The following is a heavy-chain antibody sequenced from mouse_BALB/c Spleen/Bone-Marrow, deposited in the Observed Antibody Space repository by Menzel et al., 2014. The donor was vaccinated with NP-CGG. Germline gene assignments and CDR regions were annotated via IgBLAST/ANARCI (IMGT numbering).Heavy chain of an antibody. D-gene: IGHD3-2*01. CDR1: GYAFTNYL. J-gene: IGHJ2*01. CDR2: INPGSGGA. Sequence: VKLMESGAELVRPGTSVKVSCKASGYAFTNYLIDWVKQRPVQGLEWIGVINPGSGGANYNAKFKGKATLTADKSSSSAYMQLSSLTSDDSAVYFCAREWTARAVDYWGQGTTLTVSS. CDR3: AREWTARAVDY. V-gene: IGHV1-54*01.